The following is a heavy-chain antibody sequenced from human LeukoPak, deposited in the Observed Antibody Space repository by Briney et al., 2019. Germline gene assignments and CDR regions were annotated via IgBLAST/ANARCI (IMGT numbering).Heavy chain of an antibody. CDR1: GFTFSRFW. Sequence: PAGSPRLSCAASGFTFSRFWMYWVRQVPGKGLVWVSRINPDGRSTNYADSLRGRFTMSRDNAKNTQYPQMNSLKSDDTGIYYGTRILANTYGGGDCWGQGTLVTVSS. CDR3: TRILANTYGGGDC. V-gene: IGHV3-74*01. J-gene: IGHJ4*02. CDR2: INPDGRST. D-gene: IGHD4-23*01.